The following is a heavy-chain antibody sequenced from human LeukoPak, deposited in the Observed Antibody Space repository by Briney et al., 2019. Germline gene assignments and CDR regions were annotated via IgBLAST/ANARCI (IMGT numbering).Heavy chain of an antibody. CDR3: AKDQNYYGSGSYIFDY. CDR1: GFTFSTYA. J-gene: IGHJ4*02. D-gene: IGHD3-10*01. CDR2: ISYSTGTT. V-gene: IGHV3-23*01. Sequence: GGSLRLSCAASGFTFSTYAMNWVRQAPGRGLEWVSAISYSTGTTYYADSVKGRFTISRDNSKNTLYLQLNSLTAEDTAVYYCAKDQNYYGSGSYIFDYWGQGTLVTVSS.